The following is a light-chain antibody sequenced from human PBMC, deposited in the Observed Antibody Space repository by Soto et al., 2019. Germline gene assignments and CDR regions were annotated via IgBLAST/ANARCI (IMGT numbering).Light chain of an antibody. V-gene: IGKV3-20*01. CDR2: GVS. CDR1: QSVSNTY. CDR3: QLYGSSPWT. Sequence: EIVLTQSPGTLSLSPGERATLSCRASQSVSNTYLAWFQQESGQAPRLLIHGVSIRATGIPDRFSGSGSGTDFTLTISRLEPEDFAVYYCQLYGSSPWTFGQGTKVEIK. J-gene: IGKJ1*01.